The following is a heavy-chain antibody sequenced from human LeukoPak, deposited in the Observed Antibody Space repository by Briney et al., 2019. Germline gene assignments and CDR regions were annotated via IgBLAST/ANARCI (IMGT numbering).Heavy chain of an antibody. D-gene: IGHD3-3*01. Sequence: SVKVSCKASGGTFSSYAISWVRQAPGQGLEWMGGIIPIFGTANYAQKFQGRVTITADKSTSTAYMELSSLRSEDTAVYYCARLRFPRYYIDVWGKGTTVTVSS. J-gene: IGHJ6*03. V-gene: IGHV1-69*06. CDR2: IIPIFGTA. CDR3: ARLRFPRYYIDV. CDR1: GGTFSSYA.